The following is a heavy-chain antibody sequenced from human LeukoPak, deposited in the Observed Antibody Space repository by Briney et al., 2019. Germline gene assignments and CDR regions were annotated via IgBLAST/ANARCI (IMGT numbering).Heavy chain of an antibody. CDR2: IYHSGST. J-gene: IGHJ4*02. CDR1: GGSISSGGYS. D-gene: IGHD3-22*01. CDR3: ARSWDDSSGRVGYFDY. V-gene: IGHV4-30-2*01. Sequence: PSETLSLTCAVSGGSISSGGYSWSWIRQPPGKGLEWIGYIYHSGSTYYNPSLKSRVTISVDRSKNQFSLKLSSVTAADTAVYYCARSWDDSSGRVGYFDYWGQGTLVTVSS.